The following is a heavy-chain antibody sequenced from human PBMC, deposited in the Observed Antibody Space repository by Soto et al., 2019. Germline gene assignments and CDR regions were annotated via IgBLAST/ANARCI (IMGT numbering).Heavy chain of an antibody. CDR3: ARRYGWLYFDY. Sequence: SETLSLTCTVSGGSISSYYWGWIRQPPGKGLEWIGTIFYSGSTYYNPSLKSRVTISVDTSKNQFSLRLISVTAADTALYYCARRYGWLYFDYWGQGSLVTVSS. D-gene: IGHD6-19*01. CDR2: IFYSGST. V-gene: IGHV4-39*01. CDR1: GGSISSYY. J-gene: IGHJ4*02.